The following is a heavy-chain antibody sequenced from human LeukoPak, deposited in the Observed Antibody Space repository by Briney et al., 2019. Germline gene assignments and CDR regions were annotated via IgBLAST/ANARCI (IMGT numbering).Heavy chain of an antibody. D-gene: IGHD2-2*01. CDR2: INPNSGGT. CDR3: ARDIVVPAAIKEPYSG. J-gene: IGHJ4*02. Sequence: GASVKVSCKASGYTFTGYYMHWVRQAPGQGLEWMGWINPNSGGTNYAQKFQGRVTMTRDTSISTAYMELSRLRSDDTAVYYCARDIVVPAAIKEPYSGWGQGTLVTVSS. V-gene: IGHV1-2*02. CDR1: GYTFTGYY.